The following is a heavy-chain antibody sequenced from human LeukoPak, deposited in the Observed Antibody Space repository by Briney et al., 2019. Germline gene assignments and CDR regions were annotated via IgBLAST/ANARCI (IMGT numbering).Heavy chain of an antibody. V-gene: IGHV3-66*01. CDR3: ARDNFRFPLVRGVKAANYFDL. CDR2: TFTGGRT. CDR1: GFTFRSHY. Sequence: PGGSLRLSCAASGFTFRSHYINRVHHLPGKVLDWASLTFTGGRTYYADSVASRFTISRDNSMNTLYLQMNSLRAEDTAMYYCARDNFRFPLVRGVKAANYFDLWGLGTRVTVSP. D-gene: IGHD3-10*01. J-gene: IGHJ2*01.